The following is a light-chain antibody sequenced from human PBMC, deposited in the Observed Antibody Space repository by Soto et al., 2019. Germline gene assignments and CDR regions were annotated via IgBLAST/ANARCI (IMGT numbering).Light chain of an antibody. CDR1: SSDVGGYNY. Sequence: QSALTQPRSVSGSPGQSVTISCTGTSSDVGGYNYVSWYQQHPGKAPKLMIYDVSKRPSGVPDRFSGSKSGNTASLTISGLHAEHEADYYCCSYAGSYTFVVFGGGTKLTVL. J-gene: IGLJ2*01. CDR3: CSYAGSYTFVV. V-gene: IGLV2-11*01. CDR2: DVS.